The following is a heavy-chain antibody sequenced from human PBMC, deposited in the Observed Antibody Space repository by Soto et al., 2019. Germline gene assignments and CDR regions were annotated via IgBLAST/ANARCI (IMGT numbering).Heavy chain of an antibody. D-gene: IGHD3-16*01. J-gene: IGHJ4*02. CDR1: GFTFINYG. V-gene: IGHV3-30*18. CDR3: ANAQLRLRDVSLH. CDR2: ISYDGSDI. Sequence: QVLLVESGGGVVQPGRSLTLSCATSGFTFINYGMHWVRQVPGKGLEWVAVISYDGSDIYYGHSVKGRFTVSRDKFQKTLYLHMNSLRPEDTADYYCANAQLRLRDVSLHWGQGTLVTVSS.